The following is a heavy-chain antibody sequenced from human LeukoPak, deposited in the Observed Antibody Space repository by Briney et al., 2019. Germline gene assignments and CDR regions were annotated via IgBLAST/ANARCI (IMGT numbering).Heavy chain of an antibody. CDR1: GFTFSTYS. CDR3: ARGSEAGIRGVLDY. D-gene: IGHD3-10*01. J-gene: IGHJ4*02. Sequence: GGSLRLSCAASGFTFSTYSMNWVRQAPGKGVEWVAYISSRSSATYYADSVKGRFTISRDNAKNSLYLQMNSLRGEDTAVYYCARGSEAGIRGVLDYWGQGTLVTVSS. CDR2: ISSRSSAT. V-gene: IGHV3-48*01.